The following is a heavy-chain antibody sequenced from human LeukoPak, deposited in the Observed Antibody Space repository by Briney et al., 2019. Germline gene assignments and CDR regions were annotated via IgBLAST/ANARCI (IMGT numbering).Heavy chain of an antibody. Sequence: SETLSLTCTVSGGSISSYYWSWIRQPAGKGLEWIGRIYTSGSINYNPSLKSRVTISVDTSKNQFSLKLSSVTAADTAVYYCARGAPLHDFWSGYSVLNWFDPWGQGTLVTVSS. CDR2: IYTSGSI. D-gene: IGHD3-3*01. J-gene: IGHJ5*02. CDR3: ARGAPLHDFWSGYSVLNWFDP. V-gene: IGHV4-4*07. CDR1: GGSISSYY.